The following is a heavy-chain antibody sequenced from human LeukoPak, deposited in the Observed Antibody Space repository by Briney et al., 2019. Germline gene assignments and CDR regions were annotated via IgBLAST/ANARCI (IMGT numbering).Heavy chain of an antibody. CDR1: GYTFTSYG. CDR2: ISAYNGNT. V-gene: IGHV1-18*01. J-gene: IGHJ4*02. D-gene: IGHD3-22*01. Sequence: ASVKVSCKASGYTFTSYGISWVRQAPGQGLEWMGWISAYNGNTNYAQKLQGRVTMTTDTSTSTAYMELRSLRSDDTAVYYCARERKYYYDSSGPLGDWVQGSIVTVSS. CDR3: ARERKYYYDSSGPLGD.